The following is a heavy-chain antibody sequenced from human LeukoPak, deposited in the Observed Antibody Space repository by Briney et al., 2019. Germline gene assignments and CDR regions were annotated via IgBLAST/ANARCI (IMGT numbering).Heavy chain of an antibody. CDR1: GYTFTGYY. CDR3: ARAAGQWLVPLDY. Sequence: GASVKVSCKASGYTFTGYYMNWVRQAPGQGLEWMGWINPNSGGTNYAQKFQGRVTMTRDTSISTAYMELSRLRSDDTAVYYCARAAGQWLVPLDYWGQGTLVTVSS. D-gene: IGHD6-19*01. J-gene: IGHJ4*02. V-gene: IGHV1-2*02. CDR2: INPNSGGT.